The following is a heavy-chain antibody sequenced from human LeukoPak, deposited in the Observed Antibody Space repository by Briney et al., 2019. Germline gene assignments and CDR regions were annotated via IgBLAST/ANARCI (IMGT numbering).Heavy chain of an antibody. V-gene: IGHV4-39*07. J-gene: IGHJ4*02. CDR1: GGSISSSSYY. CDR3: ARYSYGRYYFDY. CDR2: IYYRGST. Sequence: SETLSLTCTVSGGSISSSSYYWGWIRQPPGKGLEWIGSIYYRGSTYYNPSLKSRVTISVDTSKNQFSLNLSSVAAADTAVYYCARYSYGRYYFDYWGQGTLVTVSS. D-gene: IGHD5-18*01.